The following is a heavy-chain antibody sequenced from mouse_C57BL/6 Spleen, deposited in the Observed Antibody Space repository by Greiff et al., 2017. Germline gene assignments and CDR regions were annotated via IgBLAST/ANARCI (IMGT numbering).Heavy chain of an antibody. CDR2: IHPNSGST. CDR3: ARGKIYYYSPFDY. CDR1: GYTFTSYW. J-gene: IGHJ2*01. Sequence: VKLQQPGAELVKPGASVKLSCKASGYTFTSYWMHWVNQRPGQGLEWIGMIHPNSGSTNYNEKFKSKATLTVDKSSSTAYMQLSSLTSEDSAVYYCARGKIYYYSPFDYWGQGTTLTVSS. D-gene: IGHD1-1*01. V-gene: IGHV1-64*01.